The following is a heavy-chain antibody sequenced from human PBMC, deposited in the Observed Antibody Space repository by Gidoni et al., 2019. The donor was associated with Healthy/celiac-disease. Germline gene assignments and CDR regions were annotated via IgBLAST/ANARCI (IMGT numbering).Heavy chain of an antibody. Sequence: QVQLQESGPGLVKPSETLSLTCTVSGGSISSYYWSWIRQPPGKGLEWIGYIYYSGSTNYNPSLKSRVTISVDTSKNQFSLKLSSVTAADTAVYYCARPLLEHDAFDIWGQGTMVTVSS. V-gene: IGHV4-59*08. D-gene: IGHD3-3*01. CDR2: IYYSGST. CDR1: GGSISSYY. J-gene: IGHJ3*02. CDR3: ARPLLEHDAFDI.